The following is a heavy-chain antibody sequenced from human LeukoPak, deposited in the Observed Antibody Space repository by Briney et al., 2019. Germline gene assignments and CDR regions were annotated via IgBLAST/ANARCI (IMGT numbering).Heavy chain of an antibody. CDR2: ISYDGSNK. Sequence: GGALRLSCAASGFTFSSYAMHWVRQAPGKGLEWVAAISYDGSNKYYADSVKGRFTISRDNSKNTLYLQMNSLRAEDTAVYYCARARYCSGGSCPNEYFQHWGQGTLVTVSS. J-gene: IGHJ1*01. D-gene: IGHD2-15*01. CDR3: ARARYCSGGSCPNEYFQH. V-gene: IGHV3-30*04. CDR1: GFTFSSYA.